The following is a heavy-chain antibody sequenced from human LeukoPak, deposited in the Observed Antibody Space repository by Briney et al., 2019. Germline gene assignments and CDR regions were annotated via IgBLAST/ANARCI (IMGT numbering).Heavy chain of an antibody. CDR2: IYPGDSDT. Sequence: GGSLKISCKGSGYIFTSYWIGWVRQMPGKGLEWVGVIYPGDSDTRYSPSFQGQVTTSADKSISTAYLQWNSLKASDTAMYYCARLGWYIDYWGQGTLVTVSS. CDR3: ARLGWYIDY. V-gene: IGHV5-51*01. D-gene: IGHD6-19*01. J-gene: IGHJ4*02. CDR1: GYIFTSYW.